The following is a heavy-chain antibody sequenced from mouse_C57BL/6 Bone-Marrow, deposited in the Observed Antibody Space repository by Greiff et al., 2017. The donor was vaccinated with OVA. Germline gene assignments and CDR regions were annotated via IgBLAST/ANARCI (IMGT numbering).Heavy chain of an antibody. V-gene: IGHV1-7*01. J-gene: IGHJ4*01. CDR2: INPSSGYT. Sequence: VQLQQSGAELAKPGASVKLSCKASGYTFTSYWMHWVKQRPGQGPEWIGYINPSSGYTKYKQKFKDKATLTADKSSSTAYMQLSSLTYEDSAVYYCASRLGRRFCYAMDYWGQGTSVTVSS. CDR1: GYTFTSYW. CDR3: ASRLGRRFCYAMDY. D-gene: IGHD4-1*01.